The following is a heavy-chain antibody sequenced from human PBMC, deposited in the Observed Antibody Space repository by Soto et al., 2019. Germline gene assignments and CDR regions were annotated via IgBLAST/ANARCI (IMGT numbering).Heavy chain of an antibody. V-gene: IGHV1-18*01. Sequence: QVHLVQSGAEVKKPGASVKVSCQGSGYAFTTYGITWVRQAPGQGLEWMGWISAHNGNTNYAQKLQGRVTVTRDTSTSTADMELRSLRYDVTAVYYCARGRYGDYWGQGALVTVSS. CDR1: GYAFTTYG. CDR3: ARGRYGDY. J-gene: IGHJ4*02. D-gene: IGHD1-1*01. CDR2: ISAHNGNT.